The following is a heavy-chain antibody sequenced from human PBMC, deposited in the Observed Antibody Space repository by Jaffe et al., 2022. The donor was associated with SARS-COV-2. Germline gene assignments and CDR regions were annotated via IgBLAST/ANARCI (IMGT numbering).Heavy chain of an antibody. CDR1: GYTFTSYY. D-gene: IGHD6-13*01. CDR3: ARVRGGSSWYGGSSSPGNFDY. V-gene: IGHV1-46*01. CDR2: INPSGGST. J-gene: IGHJ4*02. Sequence: QVQLVQSGAEVKKPGASVKVSCKASGYTFTSYYMHWVRQAPGQGLEWMGIINPSGGSTSYAQKFQGRVTMTRDTSTSTVYMELSSLRSEDTAVYYCARVRGGSSWYGGSSSPGNFDYWGQGTLVTVSS.